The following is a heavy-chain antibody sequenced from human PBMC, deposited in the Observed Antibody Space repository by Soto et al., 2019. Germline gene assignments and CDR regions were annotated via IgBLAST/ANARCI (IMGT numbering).Heavy chain of an antibody. D-gene: IGHD6-19*01. J-gene: IGHJ6*02. CDR1: GYSFTSYW. V-gene: IGHV5-51*01. Sequence: PGESLKISCKGSGYSFTSYWIGWVRQMPGKGLERMGIIYPGDSDTRYSPSFQVQVTISADKSISTAYLQWSSLKASDTAMYYCAVSVAVAGYGMDVWGQGTTVTVSS. CDR3: AVSVAVAGYGMDV. CDR2: IYPGDSDT.